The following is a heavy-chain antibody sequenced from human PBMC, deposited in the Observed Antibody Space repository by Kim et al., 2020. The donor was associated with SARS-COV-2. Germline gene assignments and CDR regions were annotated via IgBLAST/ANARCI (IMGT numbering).Heavy chain of an antibody. CDR2: AYNRNT. Sequence: AYNRNTNYAQKLQGRVTMTTDTSTSTAYMELRSLRSDDTAVYYCARHLDYWGQGTLVTVSS. CDR3: ARHLDY. V-gene: IGHV1-18*01. J-gene: IGHJ4*02.